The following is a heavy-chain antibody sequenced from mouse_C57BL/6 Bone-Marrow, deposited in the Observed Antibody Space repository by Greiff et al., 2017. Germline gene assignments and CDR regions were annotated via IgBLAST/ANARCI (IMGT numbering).Heavy chain of an antibody. CDR3: AVVATDWYFDV. CDR2: ISSGGSYT. J-gene: IGHJ1*03. Sequence: EVQLMESGAELVKPGGSLKLSCAASGFTFSSYGMSWVRQTPDKRLEWVGTISSGGSYTYYPDSVKGKFTISRDNATNTLYLQSSSLKSEDTAMYYCAVVATDWYFDVWGTGTTVTVSA. V-gene: IGHV5-6*01. CDR1: GFTFSSYG. D-gene: IGHD1-1*01.